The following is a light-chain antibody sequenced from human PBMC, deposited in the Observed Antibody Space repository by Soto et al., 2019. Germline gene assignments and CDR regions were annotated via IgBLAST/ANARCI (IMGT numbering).Light chain of an antibody. CDR3: GTWDSSLSAGV. V-gene: IGLV1-51*01. J-gene: IGLJ3*02. Sequence: QSVLTQPPSVSAAPGQKVTISCSGSSPNIGNNYVSWYQQIPGTAPKLLMYDNNKRPSGIPARFSGSKSGTSAALGITGLQTGDEADYYCGTWDSSLSAGVFGGGTQLTVL. CDR1: SPNIGNNY. CDR2: DNN.